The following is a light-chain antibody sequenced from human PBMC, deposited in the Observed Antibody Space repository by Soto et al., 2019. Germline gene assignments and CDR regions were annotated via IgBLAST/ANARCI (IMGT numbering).Light chain of an antibody. V-gene: IGKV3-15*01. CDR3: QQYTNRPPTYT. CDR2: GAS. CDR1: QGVSNS. Sequence: EIVMTQSPATLSVAPGERATLSCRASQGVSNSLAWFQQKPGQAPRLLIYGASTRATGVPARFSGSGSRTEFTLTINSLQSEDFAIYNWQQYTNRPPTYTSGQGTKVDIK. J-gene: IGKJ2*01.